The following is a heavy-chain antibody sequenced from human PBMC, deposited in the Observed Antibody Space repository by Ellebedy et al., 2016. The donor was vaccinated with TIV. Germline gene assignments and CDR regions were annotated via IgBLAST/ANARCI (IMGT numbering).Heavy chain of an antibody. CDR1: GFTFGDYA. Sequence: GGSLRLSCTASGFTFGDYAMTWVRQAPGKGLKWVGFIRSKAYGGTTEYAASVRGRFTISRDDSKNIAYLQLNSLKTEDTAVYYCTRGPTTMVLSVYWGQGTLVTVSA. CDR2: IRSKAYGGTT. D-gene: IGHD3-10*01. J-gene: IGHJ4*02. V-gene: IGHV3-49*04. CDR3: TRGPTTMVLSVY.